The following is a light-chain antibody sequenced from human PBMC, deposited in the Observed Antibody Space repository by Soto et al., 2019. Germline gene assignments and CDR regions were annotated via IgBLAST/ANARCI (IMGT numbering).Light chain of an antibody. CDR3: CSYAGSSAYG. V-gene: IGLV2-11*01. CDR1: SSDVGGYNL. Sequence: QSVLTQPRSVSGSPGQSVTISCTGTSSDVGGYNLVSWYQQNPGEAPKVMIFDVSKRPSGVPDRFSGSKSDNTASLTISGLQAEDEADYYCCSYAGSSAYGFGAGTKVTVL. CDR2: DVS. J-gene: IGLJ1*01.